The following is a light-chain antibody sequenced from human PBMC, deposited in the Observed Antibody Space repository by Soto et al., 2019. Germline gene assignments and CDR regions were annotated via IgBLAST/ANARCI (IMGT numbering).Light chain of an antibody. CDR2: GAS. CDR1: QSVSSSY. J-gene: IGKJ4*01. CDR3: QQYQALP. Sequence: IVLTQSPAILALSPGDRATLSCRASQSVSSSYLAWYQHKPGQAPRLLIHGASSRVTGIPDRFSGSGSGTDFTLTITRLEPEDFAVYYCQQYQALPFGGGTKVEIK. V-gene: IGKV3-20*01.